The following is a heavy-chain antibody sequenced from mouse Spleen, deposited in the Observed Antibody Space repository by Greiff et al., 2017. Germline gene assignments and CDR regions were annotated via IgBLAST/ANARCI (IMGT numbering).Heavy chain of an antibody. CDR1: GFTFSSYG. Sequence: EVQGVESGGDLVKPGGSLKLSCAASGFTFSSYGMSWVRQTPDKRLEWVATISSGGSYTYYPDSVKGRFTISRDNAKNTLYLQMSSLKSEDTAMYYCARHLYGSSPHYYAMDYWGQETSVTVSS. J-gene: IGHJ4*01. CDR2: ISSGGSYT. V-gene: IGHV5-6*01. D-gene: IGHD1-1*01. CDR3: ARHLYGSSPHYYAMDY.